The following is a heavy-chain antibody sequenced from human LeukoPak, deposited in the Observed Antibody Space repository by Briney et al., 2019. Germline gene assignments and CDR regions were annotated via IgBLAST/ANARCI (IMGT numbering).Heavy chain of an antibody. CDR3: VKQDGLGYYFDY. D-gene: IGHD6-6*01. CDR2: ITSNGGST. CDR1: GFTFSTNS. V-gene: IGHV3-64D*06. Sequence: GGSLRLSCSASGFTFSTNSMHWVRQAPGKGLEFVSAITSNGGSTYYADSVRGRFTISRDNSKNTLYLQMSSLRAEDTAVYYCVKQDGLGYYFDYWGQGTLVTVSS. J-gene: IGHJ4*02.